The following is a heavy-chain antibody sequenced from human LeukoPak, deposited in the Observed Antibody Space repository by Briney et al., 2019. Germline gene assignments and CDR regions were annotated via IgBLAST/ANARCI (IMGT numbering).Heavy chain of an antibody. J-gene: IGHJ4*02. Sequence: ASVKVSCKASGYTFTSYGISWVRRAPGQGLEWMGWISAYNGNTNYAQKLQGRVTMTTDTSTSTAYMELRSLRSDDTAVYYCASGAEDDILTGYYPPFDYWGQGTLVTVSS. V-gene: IGHV1-18*01. CDR2: ISAYNGNT. CDR1: GYTFTSYG. D-gene: IGHD3-9*01. CDR3: ASGAEDDILTGYYPPFDY.